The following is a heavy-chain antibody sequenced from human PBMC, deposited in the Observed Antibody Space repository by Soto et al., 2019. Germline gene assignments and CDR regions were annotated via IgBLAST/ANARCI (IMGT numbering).Heavy chain of an antibody. CDR3: ARDEPTSSWYYISGWYGGMDF. Sequence: GVSVKGYWQAAAYALTRYAMDWVSQTTGQRVEWMGWINAGNVNTKYSQKFQGRVTITRDTSASTAYMELSSLRSEDTAVYYCARDEPTSSWYYISGWYGGMDFWGQGTTVTVSS. D-gene: IGHD6-19*01. CDR2: INAGNVNT. CDR1: AYALTRYA. V-gene: IGHV1-3*01. J-gene: IGHJ6*02.